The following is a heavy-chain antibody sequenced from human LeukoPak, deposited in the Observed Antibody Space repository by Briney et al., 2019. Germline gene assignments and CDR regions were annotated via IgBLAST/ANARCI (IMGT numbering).Heavy chain of an antibody. D-gene: IGHD3-22*01. Sequence: GESLKISCKGSGSRFSTYWIAGVRQMPGKGLEWMGIIYPGDSDTRYSPSFQGQVTISADKSVNTAYLQWSSLKASDTAMYYCARPNITSYYDSRGYDAFDVWGQGTMVTVYS. J-gene: IGHJ3*01. CDR1: GSRFSTYW. CDR3: ARPNITSYYDSRGYDAFDV. CDR2: IYPGDSDT. V-gene: IGHV5-51*01.